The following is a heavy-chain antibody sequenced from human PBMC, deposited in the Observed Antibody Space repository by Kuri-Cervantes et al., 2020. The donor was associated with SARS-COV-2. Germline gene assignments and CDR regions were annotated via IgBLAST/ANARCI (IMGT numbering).Heavy chain of an antibody. Sequence: SETLSLTCAVYGGSFSGYHWSWIRQPPGKGLEWIGEITHSGSTNYNPSLKSRVTISVDTSKNQFSLRLSSVTAADTAVYYCARTITGIEHIVVPIATYYYYSYMDVWGKGTTVTVSS. CDR1: GGSFSGYH. CDR3: ARTITGIEHIVVPIATYYYYSYMDV. V-gene: IGHV4-34*01. CDR2: ITHSGST. J-gene: IGHJ6*03. D-gene: IGHD2-21*01.